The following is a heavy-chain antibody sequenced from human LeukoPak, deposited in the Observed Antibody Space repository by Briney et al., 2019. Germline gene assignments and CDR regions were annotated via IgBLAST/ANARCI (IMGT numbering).Heavy chain of an antibody. CDR1: GYSFTTYW. CDR3: ARRQGCSSTSCPPDY. V-gene: IGHV5-51*01. CDR2: IYPGDSDT. Sequence: GESLKISRRGSGYSFTTYWIGWVRQRPGKGLEWMVIIYPGDSDTRYSPSFQGQVTMSADKSINTAYLQWSSLKASDTAMYYCARRQGCSSTSCPPDYGGQGTLVTVSS. D-gene: IGHD2-2*01. J-gene: IGHJ4*02.